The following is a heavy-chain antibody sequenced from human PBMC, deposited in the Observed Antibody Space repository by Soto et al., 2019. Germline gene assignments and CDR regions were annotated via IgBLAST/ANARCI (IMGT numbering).Heavy chain of an antibody. V-gene: IGHV3-30*18. J-gene: IGHJ5*02. CDR2: ISYDGSNK. CDR3: ANFIRFSWPT. Sequence: QVQLVESGGGVVQPGRSLRLSCAASGFTFSSYGMHWVRQAPGKGLEWVAVISYDGSNKYYADSVKGRFTISRDNSKNTLYLQMNSLRAEDTAVYYCANFIRFSWPTWGQGTLVTVSS. D-gene: IGHD3-3*01. CDR1: GFTFSSYG.